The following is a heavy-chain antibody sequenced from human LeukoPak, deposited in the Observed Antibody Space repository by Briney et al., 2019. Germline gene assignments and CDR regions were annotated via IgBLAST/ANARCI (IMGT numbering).Heavy chain of an antibody. J-gene: IGHJ5*02. D-gene: IGHD3-10*01. CDR3: ARGRLYGKVRGVIMPNWFDP. V-gene: IGHV1-2*02. CDR2: INPNSGGT. Sequence: ASVKVSCKASGYTFTGYYMHWVRQAPGQGLEWMGWINPNSGGTNYAQKFQGRVTMTRDTSISTAYMELSRLRSDDTAVYYCARGRLYGKVRGVIMPNWFDPWGQGTLVTVSS. CDR1: GYTFTGYY.